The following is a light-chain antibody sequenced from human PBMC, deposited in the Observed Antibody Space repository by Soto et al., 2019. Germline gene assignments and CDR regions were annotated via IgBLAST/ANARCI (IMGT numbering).Light chain of an antibody. CDR1: QSISNW. V-gene: IGKV1-5*01. CDR3: QQYNNYCT. J-gene: IGKJ2*01. Sequence: DIHMTQSPSTLSASVGDRVTITCRASQSISNWLAWYQQKPGKAPKLLIFDASTLESGVPSRFSGSGSGTEFTLTISGLQPDDFATYYCQQYNNYCTFGQGTELEIQ. CDR2: DAS.